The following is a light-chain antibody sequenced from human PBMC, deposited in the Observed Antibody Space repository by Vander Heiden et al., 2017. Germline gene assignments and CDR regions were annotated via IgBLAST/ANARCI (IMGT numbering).Light chain of an antibody. V-gene: IGLV2-18*02. CDR3: FSYSSGDNWV. J-gene: IGLJ3*02. Sequence: QSALTQPPSVSGSPGQSVTISCTGTSSDIGSHNLVSWYQQSPGTAPKLMICEVTNRPSGVPDRFSGSKSGNTASLTISGLQAENDTDYFCFSYSSGDNWVFDGGTRLTVL. CDR2: EVT. CDR1: SSDIGSHNL.